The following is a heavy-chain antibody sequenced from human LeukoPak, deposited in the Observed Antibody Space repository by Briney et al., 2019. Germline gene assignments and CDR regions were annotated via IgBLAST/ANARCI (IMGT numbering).Heavy chain of an antibody. J-gene: IGHJ4*02. CDR2: INHSGST. CDR1: GGSFSGYY. Sequence: SETLSLTRAVYGGSFSGYYWSWIRQPPGKGLEWIGEINHSGSTNYNPSLKSRVTISVDTSKNQFSLKLSSVTAADTAVYYCAREVAVAVTFDYWGQGTLVTVSS. CDR3: AREVAVAVTFDY. D-gene: IGHD6-19*01. V-gene: IGHV4-34*01.